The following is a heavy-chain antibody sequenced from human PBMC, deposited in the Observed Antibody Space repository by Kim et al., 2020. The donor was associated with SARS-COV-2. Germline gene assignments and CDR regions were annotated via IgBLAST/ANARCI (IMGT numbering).Heavy chain of an antibody. Sequence: NYAQKLQGRVTMTTDTSTSTAYMELRSLRSDDTAVYYCAREGDEYGNLDYWGQGTLVTVSS. V-gene: IGHV1-18*01. CDR3: AREGDEYGNLDY. J-gene: IGHJ4*02. D-gene: IGHD4-17*01.